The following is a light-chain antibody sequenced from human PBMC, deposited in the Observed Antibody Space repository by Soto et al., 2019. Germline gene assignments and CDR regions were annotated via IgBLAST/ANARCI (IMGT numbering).Light chain of an antibody. CDR1: QRISNS. Sequence: VMTQSPATLSVSPGERATLSCRASQRISNSLAWYQQRPGQAPRLLIYGASTRATGIPARFSGSGSGTDFTLTISGLQSEDFAVYYCQQYGSSSWTFGQGTKVEIK. CDR3: QQYGSSSWT. V-gene: IGKV3-15*01. CDR2: GAS. J-gene: IGKJ1*01.